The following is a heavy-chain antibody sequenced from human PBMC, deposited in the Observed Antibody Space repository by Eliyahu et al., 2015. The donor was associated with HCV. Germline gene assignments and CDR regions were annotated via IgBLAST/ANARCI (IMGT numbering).Heavy chain of an antibody. V-gene: IGHV2-26*01. Sequence: QVTLKESGPVLVKPTETLTLTCTVSGFXLSNAGMGVSWIRQPPGKALEWLAHIFSTDEKSYSTPLKNRLTISKDTSKSQVVLTMTNMDPVDTATYYCARIQRGWDFFWYFDLWGRGTLVTVSS. CDR1: GFXLSNAGMG. D-gene: IGHD6-19*01. CDR3: ARIQRGWDFFWYFDL. CDR2: IFSTDEK. J-gene: IGHJ2*01.